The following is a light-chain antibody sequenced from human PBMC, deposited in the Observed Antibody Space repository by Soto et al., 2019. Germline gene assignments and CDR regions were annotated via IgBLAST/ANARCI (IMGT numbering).Light chain of an antibody. CDR1: QFISTY. CDR2: TTS. J-gene: IGKJ5*01. CDR3: QQSYSTPIT. V-gene: IGKV1-39*01. Sequence: DIQMTQSPSFLSASVGDTVTITCRPSQFISTYLNWYQQKPGKAPNLLIYTTSSLHSGVPSRFSGSGSGTDFTLTISSLQPEDFATYYCQQSYSTPITFGQGTRLEIK.